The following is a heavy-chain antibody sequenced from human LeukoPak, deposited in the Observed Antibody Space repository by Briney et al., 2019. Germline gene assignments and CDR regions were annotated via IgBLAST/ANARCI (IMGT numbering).Heavy chain of an antibody. CDR3: TRAGRYNWNDQGWFDP. CDR2: IYYSGST. Sequence: PSQTLSLTCSVSGSSVSSSAYYWTWIRQHPGKGLEYIGNIYYSGSTYYNPPLQSRVTISLDTSKNQFSLKLSSVSAADTAVYYCTRAGRYNWNDQGWFDPWGQGTLVTVSS. V-gene: IGHV4-31*03. CDR1: GSSVSSSAYY. D-gene: IGHD1-20*01. J-gene: IGHJ5*02.